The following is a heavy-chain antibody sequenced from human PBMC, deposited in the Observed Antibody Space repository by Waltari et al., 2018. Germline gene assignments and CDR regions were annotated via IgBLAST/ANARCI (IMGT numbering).Heavy chain of an antibody. J-gene: IGHJ3*02. V-gene: IGHV1-69*05. Sequence: QVQLVQSVAEVKKPGSSVKVSCKASGGTFSSYAISWVRQAPGQGLEWMGGIIPIFGTANYAQKVQGRVTITTDESTSTAYMELSSLRSEDTAVYYCARKVDCSGGSCIDAFDIWGQGTMVTVSS. D-gene: IGHD2-15*01. CDR1: GGTFSSYA. CDR2: IIPIFGTA. CDR3: ARKVDCSGGSCIDAFDI.